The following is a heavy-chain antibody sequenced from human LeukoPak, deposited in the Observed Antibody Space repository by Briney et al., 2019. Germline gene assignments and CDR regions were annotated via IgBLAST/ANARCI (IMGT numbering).Heavy chain of an antibody. Sequence: GASVKVSCKASGYPFDNYYMHWVRQAPGQGLEWMGWTNPKSGVTNYAQKSQGRVTMTTDTASTTAYMELSRLRSDDTAIYYCARLLSARGYTYGYTVYWGQGTLVTVSS. V-gene: IGHV1-2*02. D-gene: IGHD5-18*01. CDR1: GYPFDNYY. J-gene: IGHJ4*02. CDR2: TNPKSGVT. CDR3: ARLLSARGYTYGYTVY.